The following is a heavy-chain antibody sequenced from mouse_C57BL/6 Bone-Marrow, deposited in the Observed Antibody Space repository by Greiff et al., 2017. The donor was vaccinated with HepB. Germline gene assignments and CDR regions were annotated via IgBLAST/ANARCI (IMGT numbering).Heavy chain of an antibody. D-gene: IGHD1-1*01. CDR1: GFTFSDYG. CDR2: ISSGSSTI. V-gene: IGHV5-17*01. CDR3: ARPDYYGSSYVAWFAY. Sequence: EVKLVESGGGLVKPGGSLKLSCAASGFTFSDYGMHWVRQAPEKGLEWVAYISSGSSTIYYADTVKGRFTISRDNAKNTLFLQMTSLRSEDTAMYYCARPDYYGSSYVAWFAYWGQGTLVTVSA. J-gene: IGHJ3*01.